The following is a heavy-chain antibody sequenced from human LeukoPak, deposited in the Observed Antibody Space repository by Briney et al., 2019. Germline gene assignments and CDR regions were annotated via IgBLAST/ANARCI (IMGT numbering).Heavy chain of an antibody. CDR1: GFTFSNYW. J-gene: IGHJ4*02. Sequence: GGSLRLSCAASGFTFSNYWMSWVRQAPGKGLEWVATIKQDGSERYYVDSVKGRFTISRDNAQNSLYLQMNSLRAEDTAVYYCAKGTQWPDYFDYWGQGTLVTVSS. D-gene: IGHD6-19*01. CDR2: IKQDGSER. CDR3: AKGTQWPDYFDY. V-gene: IGHV3-7*03.